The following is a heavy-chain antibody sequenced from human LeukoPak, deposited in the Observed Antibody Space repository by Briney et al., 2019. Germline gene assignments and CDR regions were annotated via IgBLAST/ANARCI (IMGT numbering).Heavy chain of an antibody. D-gene: IGHD3-10*01. CDR2: ISYDGSNK. CDR3: ARDPGYYYAVTYFDY. J-gene: IGHJ4*02. CDR1: GFTFSSYA. Sequence: PGGSLRLSCAASGFTFSSYAMHWVRQAPGKGLEWVAVISYDGSNKYYADSVKGRFTISRDNSKNTLYLQMNSLRAEDTAVYYCARDPGYYYAVTYFDYWGQGTLVTVSS. V-gene: IGHV3-30*04.